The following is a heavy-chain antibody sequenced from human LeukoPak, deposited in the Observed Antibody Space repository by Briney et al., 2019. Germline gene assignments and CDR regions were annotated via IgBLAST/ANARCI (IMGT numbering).Heavy chain of an antibody. CDR1: GFTFSTYW. V-gene: IGHV3-7*01. CDR2: IKQDGSEK. CDR3: VSWDRPC. D-gene: IGHD1-14*01. Sequence: GGSLRLSCAASGFTFSTYWMNWIRQAPGKGLEWVANIKQDGSEKYYVDSVKGRFTISRDNAKNSLYLQMNSLRAEDTAVYYCVSWDRPCWGQGTLVTVSS. J-gene: IGHJ4*02.